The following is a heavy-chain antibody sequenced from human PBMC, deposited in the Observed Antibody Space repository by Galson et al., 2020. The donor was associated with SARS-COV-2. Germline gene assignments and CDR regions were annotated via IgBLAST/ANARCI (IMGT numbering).Heavy chain of an antibody. J-gene: IGHJ4*02. CDR3: ARQNAVAGAGGFDL. D-gene: IGHD6-19*01. V-gene: IGHV5-10-1*01. CDR1: GYSFTNYW. Sequence: GESLKISCKGSGYSFTNYWITWVRQMPGKGLEWMGRIDPSNSYTDYSPSFQGHVILAADKSVSTAYLQWSSLKASDTAMYYCARQNAVAGAGGFDLWGQKTLVTVSS. CDR2: IDPSNSYT.